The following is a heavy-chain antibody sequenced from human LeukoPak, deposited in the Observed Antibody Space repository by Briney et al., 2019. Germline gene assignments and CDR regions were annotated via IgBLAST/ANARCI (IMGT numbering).Heavy chain of an antibody. Sequence: GGSRRLSCAASGFPFSGDWMHRVRQAPGKGPVWVSRIRDDGSITTYADSVKGRFTISRDNAKSTMFLQMNSLRAEDTAVYFCARRYYETNVYDRHFDHWGQGILVTVSS. CDR1: GFPFSGDW. V-gene: IGHV3-74*03. J-gene: IGHJ4*02. CDR3: ARRYYETNVYDRHFDH. D-gene: IGHD3-22*01. CDR2: IRDDGSIT.